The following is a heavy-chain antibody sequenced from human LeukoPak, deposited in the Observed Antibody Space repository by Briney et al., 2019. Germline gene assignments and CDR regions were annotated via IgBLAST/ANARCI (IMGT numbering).Heavy chain of an antibody. CDR2: FHDSEST. J-gene: IGHJ4*02. V-gene: IGHV4-59*01. D-gene: IGHD1-26*01. CDR1: GGSISNSY. CDR3: ARGDASGRPGIGFDF. Sequence: PETLSLTCTVSGGSISNSYRSWIRQPPGKGLEWIGFFHDSESTNYNPSLKSRVSISLDTSKNQVSLWLSSVTAADTAVYYCARGDASGRPGIGFDFWGQGTLVTVSS.